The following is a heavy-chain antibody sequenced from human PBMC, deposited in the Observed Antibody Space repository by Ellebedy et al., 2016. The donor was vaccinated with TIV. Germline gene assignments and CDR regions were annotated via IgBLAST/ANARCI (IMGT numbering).Heavy chain of an antibody. Sequence: SGPTLVQPTQTLTLTCAFSGFSLRTTGVTVGWIRQPPGKALEWLAVIFWDDDKRYSPSLKNRLTITKDTSKDQVILTMTSMDPVDTATYYCVHSTRGGFSGYDWAYWGQGTLVTVSS. D-gene: IGHD5-12*01. CDR3: VHSTRGGFSGYDWAY. CDR1: GFSLRTTGVT. V-gene: IGHV2-5*02. J-gene: IGHJ4*02. CDR2: IFWDDDK.